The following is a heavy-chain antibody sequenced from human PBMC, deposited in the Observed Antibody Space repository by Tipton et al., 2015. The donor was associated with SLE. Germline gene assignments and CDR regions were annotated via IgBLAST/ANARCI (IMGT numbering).Heavy chain of an antibody. V-gene: IGHV4-34*01. CDR1: GGSFSGYS. D-gene: IGHD3-10*01. J-gene: IGHJ4*02. CDR2: INHSGIT. CDR3: ARRRLWLRQLLSVDY. Sequence: TLSLTCAVYGGSFSGYSWTWIRQAPRKGLEWIGDINHSGITNYNPSLKSRVTISLDTSKSQFSLRVNSVTAADTAVYYCARRRLWLRQLLSVDYWGQGALVTVSS.